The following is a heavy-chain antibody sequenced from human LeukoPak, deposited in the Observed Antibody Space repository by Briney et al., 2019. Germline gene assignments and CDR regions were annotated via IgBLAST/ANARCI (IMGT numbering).Heavy chain of an antibody. CDR1: GSTFSSYA. V-gene: IGHV3-30-3*01. D-gene: IGHD6-19*01. Sequence: GGSLRLSCAASGSTFSSYAMHWVRQAPGKGLEWVAVISYDGSNKYYADSVKSRFTISRDNSKNTLYLQMNSLRAEDTAVYYCARDEYSSGWYALGYWGQGTLVTVSS. J-gene: IGHJ4*02. CDR2: ISYDGSNK. CDR3: ARDEYSSGWYALGY.